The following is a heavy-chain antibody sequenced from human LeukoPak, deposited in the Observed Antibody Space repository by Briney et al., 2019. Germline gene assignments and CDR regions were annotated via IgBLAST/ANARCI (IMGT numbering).Heavy chain of an antibody. J-gene: IGHJ3*02. D-gene: IGHD6-13*01. V-gene: IGHV1-18*01. CDR2: ISAYNGNT. CDR1: GYTFTGYG. Sequence: ASVKVSCKASGYTFTGYGISWVRQAPGQGLEWMGWISAYNGNTNYAQKLQGRVTMTTDTSTSTAYMELRSLRSDDTAVYYCARSGSSSWYWGGTAGAFDIWGQGTMVTVSS. CDR3: ARSGSSSWYWGGTAGAFDI.